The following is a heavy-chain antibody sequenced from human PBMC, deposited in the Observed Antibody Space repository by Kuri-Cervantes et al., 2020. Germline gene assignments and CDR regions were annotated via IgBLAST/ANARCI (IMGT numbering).Heavy chain of an antibody. D-gene: IGHD2-15*01. Sequence: GESLKISCAASGFTFSSYAMSWVRQAPGKGLEWASAISGSGGSTYYADSVKGRFTISRDNAKNSLYLQMNSLRAEDTAVYYCARGSATVSTTNDYWGQGTLVTVSS. V-gene: IGHV3-23*01. J-gene: IGHJ4*02. CDR2: ISGSGGST. CDR3: ARGSATVSTTNDY. CDR1: GFTFSSYA.